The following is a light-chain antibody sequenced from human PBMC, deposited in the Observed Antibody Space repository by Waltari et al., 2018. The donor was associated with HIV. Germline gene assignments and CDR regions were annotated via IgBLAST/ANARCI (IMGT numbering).Light chain of an antibody. Sequence: IQLTQSPSFLSASVGDRVRIICRATQAVGSYLAWYQKKPGKAPNLLIYAVSVLQSGVPSRFGGSGSGTEFTLTISGLQPEDLATYYCQQLKTYPVTFGGGTKVDSK. J-gene: IGKJ4*01. CDR3: QQLKTYPVT. V-gene: IGKV1-9*01. CDR1: QAVGSY. CDR2: AVS.